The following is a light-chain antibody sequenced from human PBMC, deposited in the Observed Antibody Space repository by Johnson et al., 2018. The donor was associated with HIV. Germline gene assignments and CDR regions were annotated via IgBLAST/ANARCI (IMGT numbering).Light chain of an antibody. Sequence: QSALTQPPSVSAAPGQKVTISCSGSNSNIGNNYVSWYQQLPGTAPKLLIYDNNKRPSGIPDRFSGSKSGTSATLGITGLQTGDEADYYCGTWGGVFGTGTKVTVL. CDR2: DNN. CDR1: NSNIGNNY. V-gene: IGLV1-51*01. J-gene: IGLJ1*01. CDR3: GTWGGV.